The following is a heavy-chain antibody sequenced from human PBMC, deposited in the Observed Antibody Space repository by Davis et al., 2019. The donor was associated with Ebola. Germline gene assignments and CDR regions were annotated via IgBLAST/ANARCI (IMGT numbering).Heavy chain of an antibody. CDR3: ATLYCSSTSCPAKAVWFDP. V-gene: IGHV1-24*01. D-gene: IGHD2-2*01. J-gene: IGHJ5*02. CDR1: GYTLTELS. CDR2: FDPEDGET. Sequence: ASVKVSCKVAGYTLTELSMHWVRQAPGKGLEGMGGFDPEDGETIYAQKFQGRVTMTEDTSTDTAYMELSSMRSEDTAVYYCATLYCSSTSCPAKAVWFDPWGQGTLVTVSS.